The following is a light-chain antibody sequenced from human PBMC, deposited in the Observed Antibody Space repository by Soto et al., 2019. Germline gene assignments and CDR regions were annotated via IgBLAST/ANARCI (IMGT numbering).Light chain of an antibody. CDR1: SSNIGSNT. CDR3: AAWDASRNGYV. V-gene: IGLV1-44*01. J-gene: IGLJ1*01. Sequence: QSVLTQPPSASGTPGQRVTISCSGSSSNIGSNTVNWYQQLPGTAPKLLIYSNDHRPSGVPDRFSGAKSGTSASLAISGRQSEEDADYYCAAWDASRNGYVFGTGTKVTVL. CDR2: SND.